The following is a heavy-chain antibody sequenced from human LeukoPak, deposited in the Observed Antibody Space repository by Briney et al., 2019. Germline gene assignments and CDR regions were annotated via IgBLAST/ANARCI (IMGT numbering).Heavy chain of an antibody. J-gene: IGHJ4*02. D-gene: IGHD4-17*01. Sequence: PSETLSLTCAVSGGSISSGGYSWSRIRQPPGKGLEWIGYIYHSGSTSYNPSLKSRVTISLDRSKNQFSLKLSSVTAADTAVYYCARGALSTVTVWHYFDFWGQGTLVTASS. CDR3: ARGALSTVTVWHYFDF. CDR2: IYHSGST. V-gene: IGHV4-30-2*01. CDR1: GGSISSGGYS.